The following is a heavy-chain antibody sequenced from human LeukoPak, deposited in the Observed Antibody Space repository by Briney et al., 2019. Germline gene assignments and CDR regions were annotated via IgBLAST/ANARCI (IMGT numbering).Heavy chain of an antibody. V-gene: IGHV4-34*01. D-gene: IGHD4-11*01. CDR3: ARGYDSNYVPYNWFDP. CDR2: INYSGST. Sequence: SETLSLTCAVYGGPFSGYYWGWIRQPPGKGLEWIGEINYSGSTNYNPSLKSRVTISVDTSKNQFSLKLSSVTAADTAVYYCARGYDSNYVPYNWFDPWGQGTLVTVSS. J-gene: IGHJ5*02. CDR1: GGPFSGYY.